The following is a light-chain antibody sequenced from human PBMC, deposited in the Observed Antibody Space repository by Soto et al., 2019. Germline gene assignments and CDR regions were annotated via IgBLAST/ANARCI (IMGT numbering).Light chain of an antibody. CDR3: QTWGTGIRV. Sequence: QSVLTQSPSASACLGASVKLTCTLSSGHSSFAIAWHQQQPEKGPRYLMKLNSDGSHSKGDGIPDRFSGSRSGAERYLTISSLQSEDEADYYCQTWGTGIRVFGGGTKVTVL. CDR1: SGHSSFA. V-gene: IGLV4-69*01. CDR2: LNSDGSH. J-gene: IGLJ2*01.